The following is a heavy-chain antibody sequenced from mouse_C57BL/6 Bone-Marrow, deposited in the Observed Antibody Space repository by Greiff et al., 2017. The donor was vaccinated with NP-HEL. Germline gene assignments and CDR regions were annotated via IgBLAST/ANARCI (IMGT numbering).Heavy chain of an antibody. D-gene: IGHD1-1*01. J-gene: IGHJ2*01. CDR3: AREIYYYGSSYYFDY. V-gene: IGHV1-50*01. CDR1: GYTFTSYW. Sequence: VQVVESGAELVKPGASVKLSCKASGYTFTSYWMQWVKQRPGQGLEWIGEIDPSDSYTNYNQKFKGKATLTVDTSSSTAYMQLSSLTSEDSAVYYCAREIYYYGSSYYFDYWGQGTTLTVSS. CDR2: IDPSDSYT.